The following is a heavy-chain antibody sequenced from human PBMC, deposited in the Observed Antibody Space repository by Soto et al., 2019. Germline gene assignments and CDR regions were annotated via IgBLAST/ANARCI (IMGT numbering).Heavy chain of an antibody. CDR3: ETKPKVGYCSSKSCEPTDAFDI. J-gene: IGHJ3*02. CDR1: GGSISSGGYY. Sequence: PSETLSLTCTVSGGSISSGGYYWSWIRQHPGKGLEWIGYIYYSGSTYYNPSLKSRVTISVDTSKNQFSLKLSSVTAADTAVYYCETKPKVGYCSSKSCEPTDAFDIWGQGKMVTVSS. D-gene: IGHD2-2*01. V-gene: IGHV4-31*03. CDR2: IYYSGST.